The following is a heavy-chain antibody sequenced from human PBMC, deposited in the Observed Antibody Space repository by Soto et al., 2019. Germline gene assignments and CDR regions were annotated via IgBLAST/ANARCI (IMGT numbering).Heavy chain of an antibody. V-gene: IGHV3-49*03. CDR3: SRAGVVVVAATYDP. CDR1: GFTVSNYY. CDR2: IRSKGYGGTT. J-gene: IGHJ5*02. D-gene: IGHD2-15*01. Sequence: GGSLRLSCAASGFTVSNYYMSWFRQAPGKGLEWVGFIRSKGYGGTTEYAASVKGRFSISRDDSKSIAYLQMNSLKTEDTAVYYCSRAGVVVVAATYDPWGQGTLVTVSS.